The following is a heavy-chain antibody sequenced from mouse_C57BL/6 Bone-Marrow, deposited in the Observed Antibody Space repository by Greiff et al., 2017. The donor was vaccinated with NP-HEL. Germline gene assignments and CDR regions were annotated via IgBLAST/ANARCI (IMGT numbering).Heavy chain of an antibody. Sequence: VQLMQSGPELVKPGASGKISCKASGYAFSSSGMNWVKQRPGKGLEWIGRIYPGDGDTNYNGKFKGKVTLSADKSSSTAFLQLSSLTSEDSAVYFCARGLGRWTPWGQGKTLTVSS. J-gene: IGHJ2*01. D-gene: IGHD4-1*01. CDR1: GYAFSSSG. CDR2: IYPGDGDT. V-gene: IGHV1-82*01. CDR3: ARGLGRWTP.